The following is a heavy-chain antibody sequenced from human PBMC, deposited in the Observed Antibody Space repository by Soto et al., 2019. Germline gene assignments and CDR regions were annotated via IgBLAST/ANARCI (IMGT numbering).Heavy chain of an antibody. D-gene: IGHD3-3*01. CDR2: ISYDGSNK. J-gene: IGHJ6*02. Sequence: PGGSLRLSCAASGFTFSSYAMHWVRQAPGKGLEWVAVISYDGSNKYYADSVKGRFTISRDNSKNTLYLQMNSLRAEDTAVYYCARDRRAGSGYRITAYYYGMDVWGQETTVTVSS. CDR1: GFTFSSYA. V-gene: IGHV3-30-3*01. CDR3: ARDRRAGSGYRITAYYYGMDV.